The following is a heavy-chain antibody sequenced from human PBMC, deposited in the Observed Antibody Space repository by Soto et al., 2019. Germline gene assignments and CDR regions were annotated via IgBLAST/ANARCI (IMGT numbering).Heavy chain of an antibody. V-gene: IGHV4-59*01. Sequence: PSETLSLTCTVSGGSISSYYWSWIRQPTGKGLEWIGYIYYSGSTNYNPSLKRRVTISVDTSKNQFSLKLSSVTAADTAVYYCARVERDGYNYFYYFDYWGQGTLVTVSS. D-gene: IGHD5-12*01. CDR3: ARVERDGYNYFYYFDY. J-gene: IGHJ4*02. CDR1: GGSISSYY. CDR2: IYYSGST.